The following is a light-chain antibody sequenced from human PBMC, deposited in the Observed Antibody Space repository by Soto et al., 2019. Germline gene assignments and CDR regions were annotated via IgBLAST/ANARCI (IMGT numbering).Light chain of an antibody. CDR1: SSNIGNNY. J-gene: IGLJ3*02. CDR3: ATWDTTVSAVV. V-gene: IGLV1-51*01. CDR2: DNT. Sequence: QSVLTQPPSVSAAPGQKVTISCSGSSSNIGNNYVSWYQQFPGTSPKLLIYDNTKRPSGIPDRFSGSKSDTSSTLGITGLQTGDEADYFCATWDTTVSAVVFGGGTKLTVL.